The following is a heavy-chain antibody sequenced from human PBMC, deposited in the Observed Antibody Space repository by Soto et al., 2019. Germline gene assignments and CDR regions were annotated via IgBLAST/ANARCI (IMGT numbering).Heavy chain of an antibody. J-gene: IGHJ5*01. CDR2: IWLDGSER. Sequence: GGSLRLSCEASGFMFGTSGMHWVRQAPGKGLEWVSGIWLDGSERYYSDSAKGRFTISRDNSKNTLFLQMNSLRVEDTAVYFCARDASGTTSFLASWGQGTLVTVSS. D-gene: IGHD1-1*01. V-gene: IGHV3-33*02. CDR3: ARDASGTTSFLAS. CDR1: GFMFGTSG.